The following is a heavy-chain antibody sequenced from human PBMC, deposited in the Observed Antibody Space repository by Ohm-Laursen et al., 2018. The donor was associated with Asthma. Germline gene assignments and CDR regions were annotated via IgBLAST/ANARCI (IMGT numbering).Heavy chain of an antibody. D-gene: IGHD3-10*01. CDR3: ARVSDGMDV. CDR2: VYNRGST. V-gene: IGHV4-30-4*02. J-gene: IGHJ6*02. CDR1: GGSISSDDFY. Sequence: SDTLSLTCAVSGGSISSDDFYWSWVRQPPGKGLEWIGCVYNRGSTSYNPSLKSRVTISVDTSENQFSLKLSSVTAADTAVYYCARVSDGMDVWGQGTTVTVSS.